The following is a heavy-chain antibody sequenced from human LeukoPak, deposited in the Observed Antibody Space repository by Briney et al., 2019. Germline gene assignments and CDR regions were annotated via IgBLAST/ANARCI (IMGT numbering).Heavy chain of an antibody. Sequence: EDSVTVSCKTSGYTFTSYDLNWVRQATGQGLEWMGWVNPNSGNTGYAQKFQGRVTMTMDPSISTAHMELSSLRSEDTAVYYCARRSDDYDSSAYYHWGQGTLVTVSS. V-gene: IGHV1-8*01. CDR1: GYTFTSYD. CDR2: VNPNSGNT. J-gene: IGHJ4*02. CDR3: ARRSDDYDSSAYYH. D-gene: IGHD3-22*01.